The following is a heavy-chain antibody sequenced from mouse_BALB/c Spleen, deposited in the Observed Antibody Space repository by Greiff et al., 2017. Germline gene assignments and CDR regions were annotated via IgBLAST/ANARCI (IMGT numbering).Heavy chain of an antibody. Sequence: EVQGVESGGGLVQPGGSLKLSCAASGFTFSSYTMSLVRQTPEKRLEWVAYISNGGGSTYYPDTVKGRFTISRDNAKNTLYLQMSSLKSEDTAMYYCARHENYDYDGFAYWGQGTLVTVSA. CDR3: ARHENYDYDGFAY. V-gene: IGHV5-12-2*01. CDR1: GFTFSSYT. CDR2: ISNGGGST. J-gene: IGHJ3*01. D-gene: IGHD2-4*01.